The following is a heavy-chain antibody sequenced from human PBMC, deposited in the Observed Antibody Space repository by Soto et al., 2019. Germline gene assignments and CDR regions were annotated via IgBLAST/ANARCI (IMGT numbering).Heavy chain of an antibody. CDR2: INHSGST. J-gene: IGHJ4*02. D-gene: IGHD3-10*01. Sequence: SSETLSLTCAVYGGSFSGYYWSWIRQPPGKGLEWIGEINHSGSTNYNPSLKSRVTISVDTSKNQFSLKLSSVTAADTAVYYCATQKRGYYGSGSHSYFDYWGQGTLVTVSS. V-gene: IGHV4-34*01. CDR1: GGSFSGYY. CDR3: ATQKRGYYGSGSHSYFDY.